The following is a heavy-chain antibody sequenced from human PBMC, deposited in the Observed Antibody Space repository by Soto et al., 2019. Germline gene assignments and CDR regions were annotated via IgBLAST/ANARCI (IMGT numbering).Heavy chain of an antibody. V-gene: IGHV3-66*01. CDR2: IYNGVST. Sequence: EVQLVESGGGLVQPGGSLRLSCAASESIVSSNYMSWVRQAPGKGLEWVSVIYNGVSTYYADSVKGRFTISRDNSKNMLYLQMTSLRAEDTAVYYCARDNAAVGIYGMDVWGQGTTVTVSS. CDR1: ESIVSSNY. D-gene: IGHD6-13*01. J-gene: IGHJ6*02. CDR3: ARDNAAVGIYGMDV.